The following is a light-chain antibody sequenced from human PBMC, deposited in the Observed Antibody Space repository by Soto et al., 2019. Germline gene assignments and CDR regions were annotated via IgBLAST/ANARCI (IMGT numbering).Light chain of an antibody. Sequence: IVMTQSPATLSVSPGERATLSCSASQSVSSNLAWYQQKPGQAPRLLIDGASSRATGIPARFRGSGSGTELTLTISSLQSEDFEVYYCQPYNNWCRTLGQGTKADIK. CDR2: GAS. CDR1: QSVSSN. J-gene: IGKJ1*01. V-gene: IGKV3-15*01. CDR3: QPYNNWCRT.